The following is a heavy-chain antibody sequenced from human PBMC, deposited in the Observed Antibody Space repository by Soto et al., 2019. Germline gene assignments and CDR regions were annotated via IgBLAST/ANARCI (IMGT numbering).Heavy chain of an antibody. CDR2: ISTSGDST. CDR1: GFTFSTYT. CDR3: TRDGEPL. V-gene: IGHV3-21*01. D-gene: IGHD3-3*01. J-gene: IGHJ3*01. Sequence: EAQLVESGGGLVKPGGSLRLACAASGFTFSTYTLNWVRQAPGKGLEWVSSISTSGDSTYYEDSLRGRFTISRDNARASLYLQMDSLRVEDTAMYYCTRDGEPLWGQGTMVTVS.